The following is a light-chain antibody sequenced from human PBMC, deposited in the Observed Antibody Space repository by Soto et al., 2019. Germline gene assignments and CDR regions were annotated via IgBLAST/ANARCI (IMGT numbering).Light chain of an antibody. CDR2: EVS. V-gene: IGLV2-14*01. CDR3: SSYTSSSTPYV. Sequence: QSVLTQPASVSGSPGQSITISCTGTSSDVGGYNYVSWYQQHPGKAPKLMIYEVSNRPSGVSNRFSGSKSGNTASLTISGIQAEDEADYYCSSYTSSSTPYVFGTGTKVTVL. J-gene: IGLJ1*01. CDR1: SSDVGGYNY.